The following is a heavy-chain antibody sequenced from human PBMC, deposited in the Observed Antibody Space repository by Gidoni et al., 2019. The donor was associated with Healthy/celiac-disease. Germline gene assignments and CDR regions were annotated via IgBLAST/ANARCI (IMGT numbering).Heavy chain of an antibody. Sequence: EVQLLESGGGLVQPGGSLRLSCAPSGFTFSRYALSWVRQAPGKGLEWVSAISGSGGSTYYADSVKGRFTISRDNSKNTLYLQMNSLRAEDTAVYYCAKDWRPLYSSGWLNAFDIWGQGTMVTVSS. CDR2: ISGSGGST. V-gene: IGHV3-23*01. CDR3: AKDWRPLYSSGWLNAFDI. J-gene: IGHJ3*02. CDR1: GFTFSRYA. D-gene: IGHD6-19*01.